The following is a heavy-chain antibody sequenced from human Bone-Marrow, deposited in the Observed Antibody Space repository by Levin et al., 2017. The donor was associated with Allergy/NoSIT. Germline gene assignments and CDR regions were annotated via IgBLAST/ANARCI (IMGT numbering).Heavy chain of an antibody. CDR2: IWYDGSNK. V-gene: IGHV3-33*01. Sequence: QAGGSLRLSCAASGFTFSSYGMHWVRQAPGKGLEWVAVIWYDGSNKYYADSVKGRFTISRDNSKNTLYLQMNSLRAEDTAVYYCARDLETVLVGPNYDFWSGQGAPGYWGQGTLVTVSS. D-gene: IGHD3-3*01. CDR1: GFTFSSYG. J-gene: IGHJ4*02. CDR3: ARDLETVLVGPNYDFWSGQGAPGY.